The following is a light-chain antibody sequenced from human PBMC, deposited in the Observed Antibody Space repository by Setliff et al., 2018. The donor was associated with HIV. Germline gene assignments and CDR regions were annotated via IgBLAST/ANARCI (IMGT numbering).Light chain of an antibody. CDR1: SGDVGGYNY. CDR3: SSYTSSSTYV. CDR2: DVS. Sequence: QSVLTQPASVSGSTGQSITISCTGTSGDVGGYNYVSWYQQHPGKAPKFMIYDVSKRPSGVSNRFSVSKSGNTASLTISGLQAEDEADYYCSSYTSSSTYVFGPGTKVTVL. V-gene: IGLV2-14*01. J-gene: IGLJ1*01.